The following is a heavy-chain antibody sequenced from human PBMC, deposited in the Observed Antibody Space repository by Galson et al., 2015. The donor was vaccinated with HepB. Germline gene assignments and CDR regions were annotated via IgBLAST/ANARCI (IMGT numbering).Heavy chain of an antibody. J-gene: IGHJ4*02. CDR2: INPSGGST. Sequence: QSGAEVKKPGASVKVSCKASGYTFTSYYMHWVRQAPGQGLEWMGIINPSGGSTSYAQKFQGRVTMTRDTSTSTVYMELSSLRSEDTAVYYCARDHGGLSGSYDGVHEVQDYWGQGTLVTVSS. D-gene: IGHD1-26*01. CDR3: ARDHGGLSGSYDGVHEVQDY. CDR1: GYTFTSYY. V-gene: IGHV1-46*01.